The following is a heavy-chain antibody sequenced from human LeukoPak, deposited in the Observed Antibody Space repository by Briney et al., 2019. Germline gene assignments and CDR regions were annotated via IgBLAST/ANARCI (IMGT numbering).Heavy chain of an antibody. Sequence: PGGSLRLSCAASGFTFSSYAMSWVRQAPGKGLEWVSAISGSGGSTYYADSVKGRFTISRDNSKNTLYLQMNSLRAEDTAVYYCTSGQLLYRSSYYFDYWGQGTLVTVSS. CDR3: TSGQLLYRSSYYFDY. J-gene: IGHJ4*02. CDR2: ISGSGGST. D-gene: IGHD2-2*02. CDR1: GFTFSSYA. V-gene: IGHV3-23*01.